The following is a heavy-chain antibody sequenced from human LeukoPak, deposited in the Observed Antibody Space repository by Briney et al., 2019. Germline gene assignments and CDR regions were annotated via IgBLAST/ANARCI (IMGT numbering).Heavy chain of an antibody. CDR1: GYTFTSYD. CDR3: ATQYCGGDCFSSYFDY. Sequence: ASVKVSCKASGYTFTSYDINWVRQATGQGLEWMGWMNPNSGNTGYAQKFQGRVTMTRNTSISTAYMELSSLRSEDTAVYYCATQYCGGDCFSSYFDYWGQGTLVTVSS. CDR2: MNPNSGNT. V-gene: IGHV1-8*01. J-gene: IGHJ4*02. D-gene: IGHD2-21*02.